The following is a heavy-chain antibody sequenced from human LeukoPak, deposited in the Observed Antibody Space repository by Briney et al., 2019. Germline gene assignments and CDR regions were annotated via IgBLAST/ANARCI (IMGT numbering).Heavy chain of an antibody. Sequence: SETLPLTCTVSGGSISSYYWSWIRQPPGKGLEWIGYIYYSGSTNYNPSLKSRVTISVDTSKNQFSLKLSSVTAADTAVYYCARDKPRWLQRTKDWYFDLWGRGTLVTVSS. CDR1: GGSISSYY. J-gene: IGHJ2*01. CDR3: ARDKPRWLQRTKDWYFDL. V-gene: IGHV4-59*01. CDR2: IYYSGST. D-gene: IGHD5-24*01.